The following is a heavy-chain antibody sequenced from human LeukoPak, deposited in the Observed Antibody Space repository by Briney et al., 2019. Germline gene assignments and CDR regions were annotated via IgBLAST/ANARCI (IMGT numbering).Heavy chain of an antibody. CDR1: GFTFSSYA. Sequence: GGSLRLSCAASGFTFSSYAMSWVRQAPGKGLEWVSAISDSGGSIYYADSVKGRFTISRDNAKNSLYLQMNSLRAEDTAVYYCARGNVPWEFDYWGQGTLVTVSS. CDR3: ARGNVPWEFDY. J-gene: IGHJ4*02. CDR2: ISDSGGSI. D-gene: IGHD1-26*01. V-gene: IGHV3-23*01.